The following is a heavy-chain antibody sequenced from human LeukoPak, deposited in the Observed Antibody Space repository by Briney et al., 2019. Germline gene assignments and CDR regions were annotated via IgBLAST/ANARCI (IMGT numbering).Heavy chain of an antibody. V-gene: IGHV1-69*04. J-gene: IGHJ6*02. Sequence: SVKVSCKASGSTLSSYAISWVRQAPGQGLEWMGRIIPILGIANYAQKFQGRVTITADKSTSTAYMELSSLRSEDTAVYYCAKEMATMYYYYGMDVWGQGTTVTVSS. CDR2: IIPILGIA. CDR1: GSTLSSYA. D-gene: IGHD5-24*01. CDR3: AKEMATMYYYYGMDV.